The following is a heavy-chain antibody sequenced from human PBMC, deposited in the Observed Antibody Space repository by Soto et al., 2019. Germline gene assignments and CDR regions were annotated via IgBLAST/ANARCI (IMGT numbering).Heavy chain of an antibody. V-gene: IGHV5-51*01. CDR1: GYSLTSYC. J-gene: IGHJ5*02. CDR3: ATTFDYNGYFDP. D-gene: IGHD4-4*01. CDR2: IYLSDSDT. Sequence: GESLKISCKTSGYSLTSYCFAWVLQMPGKGLEWMGIIYLSDSDTIYSPSAQGHFTISADKSIKTAYLQWSSLKASDTAIYYCATTFDYNGYFDPWGQGTQVTASS.